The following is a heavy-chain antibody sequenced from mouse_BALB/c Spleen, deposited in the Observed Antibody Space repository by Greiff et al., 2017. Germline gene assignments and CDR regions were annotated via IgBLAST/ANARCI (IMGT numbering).Heavy chain of an antibody. Sequence: EVKLVESGGGLVKPGGSLKLSCAASGFTFSSYAMSWVRQTPEKRLEWVASISSGGSTYYPDSVKGRFTISRDNARNILYLQMSSLRSEDTAMYYCANLLLSGNAMDYWGQGTSVTVSS. V-gene: IGHV5-6-5*01. CDR3: ANLLLSGNAMDY. D-gene: IGHD2-1*01. CDR2: ISSGGST. CDR1: GFTFSSYA. J-gene: IGHJ4*01.